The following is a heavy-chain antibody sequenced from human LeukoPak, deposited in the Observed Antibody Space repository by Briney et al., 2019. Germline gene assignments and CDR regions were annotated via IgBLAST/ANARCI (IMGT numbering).Heavy chain of an antibody. V-gene: IGHV3-30*04. Sequence: PGRSLRLSCAASGFTFRSYAMHWVRQAPGTGLEWVSFISYDGNNQYYADSVKGRFTISRDNSKNTLHLQMNSLRTEDTAVYYCAKDAGDQGYFDYWGQGTLVTVSS. CDR2: ISYDGNNQ. CDR3: AKDAGDQGYFDY. CDR1: GFTFRSYA. D-gene: IGHD3-16*01. J-gene: IGHJ4*02.